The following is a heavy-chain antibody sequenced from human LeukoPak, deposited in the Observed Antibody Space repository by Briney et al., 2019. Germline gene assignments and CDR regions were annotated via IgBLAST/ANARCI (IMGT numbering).Heavy chain of an antibody. CDR3: ATSSNSWFNWFDP. D-gene: IGHD6-13*01. Sequence: SETLSLTCTVSGGSISSHYWSWIRQPPGKGLEWIGYIYYSGSTNYNPSLKSRVTISVDTSKHQFSLKLSSVTAADTAVYYCATSSNSWFNWFDPWGQGTLVTVSS. J-gene: IGHJ5*02. CDR2: IYYSGST. V-gene: IGHV4-59*11. CDR1: GGSISSHY.